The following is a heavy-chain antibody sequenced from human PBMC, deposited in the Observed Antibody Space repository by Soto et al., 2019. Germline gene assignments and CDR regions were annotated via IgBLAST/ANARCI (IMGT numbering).Heavy chain of an antibody. CDR2: IWYDGSNK. D-gene: IGHD4-17*01. CDR1: GFTFSSYA. V-gene: IGHV3-33*08. J-gene: IGHJ4*02. Sequence: PGGSLRLSCAASGFTFSSYAMHWVRQAPGKGLEWVAVIWYDGSNKYYADSVKGRFTISRDNSKNTLYLQMNSLRAEDTAVYYCARDKPLKAATVTAYYDYWGQGTLVTVSS. CDR3: ARDKPLKAATVTAYYDY.